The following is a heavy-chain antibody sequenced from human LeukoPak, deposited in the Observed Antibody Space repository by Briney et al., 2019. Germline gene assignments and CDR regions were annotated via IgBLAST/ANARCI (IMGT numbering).Heavy chain of an antibody. D-gene: IGHD2-21*02. CDR3: VVDPYCGGDCYLY. CDR1: GFTFSSYA. V-gene: IGHV3-23*01. J-gene: IGHJ4*02. CDR2: ISGSGGST. Sequence: GGSLRLSCAASGFTFSSYAMSWVRQAPGKGLEWVSAISGSGGSTYYADSVKGRFTISRDNSKNTLYLQMNSLRAEDTAVYYCVVDPYCGGDCYLYWGQGTLVTVSS.